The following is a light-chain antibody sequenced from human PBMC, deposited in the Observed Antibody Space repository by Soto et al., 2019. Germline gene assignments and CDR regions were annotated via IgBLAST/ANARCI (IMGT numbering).Light chain of an antibody. V-gene: IGLV1-47*02. J-gene: IGLJ2*01. CDR2: SDN. Sequence: QSVLTQPPSASGTPGQRVAISCSGSSSNIGSNFVYWYQQVPGTAPKLLIYSDNQRPSGVPDRFSGSKSGTSASLAISGLRSEDEGDYYCEAWDDSLRGVFGGGTKLTVL. CDR3: EAWDDSLRGV. CDR1: SSNIGSNF.